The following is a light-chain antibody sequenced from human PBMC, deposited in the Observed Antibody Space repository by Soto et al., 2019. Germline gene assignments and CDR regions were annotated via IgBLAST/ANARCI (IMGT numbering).Light chain of an antibody. CDR3: SSHASSGTLV. J-gene: IGLJ1*01. V-gene: IGLV2-14*01. Sequence: LTQPASVSGSPGQSITISCTGTSSDVGGYNYVSWYQHLPGKAPKLIIYYVSNRPSGVSDRFSGSKSGNTASLTISGLQAEDEADYYCSSHASSGTLVFGLGTKVTVL. CDR2: YVS. CDR1: SSDVGGYNY.